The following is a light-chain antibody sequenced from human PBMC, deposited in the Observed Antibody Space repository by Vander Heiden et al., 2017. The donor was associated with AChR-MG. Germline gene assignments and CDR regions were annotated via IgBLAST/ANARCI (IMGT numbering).Light chain of an antibody. Sequence: DIQMTQSPSTLSASAGDRVTVTCRASQSVSTWLAWYQQKPGKAPKLLIYKASSLEAGVPSRFSGSGSGTEFTLTITSLQPDDFATYYCQQYNNLGTFGQGTKVEIK. CDR3: QQYNNLGT. V-gene: IGKV1-5*03. CDR2: KAS. CDR1: QSVSTW. J-gene: IGKJ1*01.